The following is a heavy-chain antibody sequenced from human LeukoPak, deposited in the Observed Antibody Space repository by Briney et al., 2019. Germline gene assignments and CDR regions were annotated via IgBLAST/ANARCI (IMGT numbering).Heavy chain of an antibody. J-gene: IGHJ4*02. CDR3: ARRITGTTWGFDY. V-gene: IGHV1-46*01. CDR1: GYTFPNYY. D-gene: IGHD1-7*01. CDR2: INPSGGST. Sequence: ASVKVSCKASGYTFPNYYIHWVRQAPGQGLDWMGIINPSGGSTSYAQKFQGRVTMTRDTSTSTVYMELSSLRSEDTAVYYCARRITGTTWGFDYWGQGTLVTVSS.